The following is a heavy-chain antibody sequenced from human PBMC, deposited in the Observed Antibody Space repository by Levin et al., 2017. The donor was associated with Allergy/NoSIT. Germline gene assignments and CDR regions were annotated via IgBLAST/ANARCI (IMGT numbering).Heavy chain of an antibody. CDR2: IYHSGST. D-gene: IGHD3-3*01. CDR1: GGSISSSNW. Sequence: GSLRLSCAVSGGSISSSNWWSWVRQPPGKGLEWIGEIYHSGSTNYNPSLKSRVTISVDKSKNQFSLKLSSVTAADTAVYYCAIRSFGVAPDPWGQGTLVTVSS. J-gene: IGHJ5*02. CDR3: AIRSFGVAPDP. V-gene: IGHV4-4*02.